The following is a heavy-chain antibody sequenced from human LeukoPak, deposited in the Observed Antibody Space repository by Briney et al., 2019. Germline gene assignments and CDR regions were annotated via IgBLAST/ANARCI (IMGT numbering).Heavy chain of an antibody. J-gene: IGHJ4*02. CDR3: ARMNDYGDYENYFDY. CDR2: IYYSGST. D-gene: IGHD4-17*01. Sequence: SETLSLTCTVSGGSISSSSYYWGWIRQPPGKGLEWIGYIYYSGSTNYNPSLKSRVAISVDTSKNQFSLKLSSVTAADTAVYYCARMNDYGDYENYFDYWGQGTLVTVSS. V-gene: IGHV4-61*05. CDR1: GGSISSSSYY.